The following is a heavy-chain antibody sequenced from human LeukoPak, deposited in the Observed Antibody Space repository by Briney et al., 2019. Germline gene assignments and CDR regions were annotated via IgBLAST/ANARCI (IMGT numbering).Heavy chain of an antibody. V-gene: IGHV3-30*18. CDR3: AKDYDFWSGYLDY. CDR2: ISYDGSNK. D-gene: IGHD3-3*01. CDR1: GFTFSSYG. J-gene: IGHJ4*02. Sequence: GGSLRLSCAASGFTFSSYGMSWVRQAPGKGLEWVAVISYDGSNKYYADSVKGRFTISRDNSKNTLYLQMNSLRAEDAAVYYCAKDYDFWSGYLDYWGQGTLVTVSS.